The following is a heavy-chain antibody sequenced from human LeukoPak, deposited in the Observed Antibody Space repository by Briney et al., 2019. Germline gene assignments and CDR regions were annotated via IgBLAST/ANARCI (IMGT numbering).Heavy chain of an antibody. Sequence: ASVKVSCKASGYTFTSYGISWVRQAPGQGLEWMGWISAYNGNTNYAQKLQGRVTMTRDTSTSTAYMELRSLRSDDTAVYYCATSIAVAGTTCFDYWGQGTLVTVSS. CDR1: GYTFTSYG. CDR3: ATSIAVAGTTCFDY. J-gene: IGHJ4*02. D-gene: IGHD6-19*01. V-gene: IGHV1-18*01. CDR2: ISAYNGNT.